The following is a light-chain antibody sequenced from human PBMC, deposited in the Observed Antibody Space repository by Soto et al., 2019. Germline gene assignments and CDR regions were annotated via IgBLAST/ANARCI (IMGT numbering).Light chain of an antibody. Sequence: EIVLTQSPGSLSLSPGERATLSCRASQSISSTYIAWYQQKRGQAPRLLIFGASSRATGIPDRFSGSGSGTDFSLTISRQAPEDSAVYFCQQYVRSPYTFGPGTKADIK. V-gene: IGKV3-20*01. CDR3: QQYVRSPYT. J-gene: IGKJ3*01. CDR1: QSISSTY. CDR2: GAS.